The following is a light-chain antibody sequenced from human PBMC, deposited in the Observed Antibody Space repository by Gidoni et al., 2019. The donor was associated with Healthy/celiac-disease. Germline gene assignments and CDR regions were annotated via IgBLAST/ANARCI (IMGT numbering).Light chain of an antibody. CDR2: DAS. V-gene: IGKV1-5*01. J-gene: IGKJ1*01. Sequence: DIQMTQSPSTLAASVGDRVTITCRASQSISSWLAWYQQKPGKAPKLLFYDASSLESGVPSMFSGSGSGTEFTLTISSLQPDDFATYYCQQYNSYWTFGQGTKVEIK. CDR1: QSISSW. CDR3: QQYNSYWT.